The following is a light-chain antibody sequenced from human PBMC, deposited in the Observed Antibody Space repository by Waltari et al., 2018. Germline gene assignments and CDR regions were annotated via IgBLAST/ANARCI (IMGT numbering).Light chain of an antibody. V-gene: IGKV1-39*01. CDR3: QQSYSTVRT. Sequence: DIQMTQSPSSLSASVGARVTITCRASQSIDNYLNWYQQERGKSPKLLIYGASSLQSGVPSRFSGSGSGTDFTLTISSLHPGDFATYYCQQSYSTVRTFGQGTKVDI. J-gene: IGKJ1*01. CDR1: QSIDNY. CDR2: GAS.